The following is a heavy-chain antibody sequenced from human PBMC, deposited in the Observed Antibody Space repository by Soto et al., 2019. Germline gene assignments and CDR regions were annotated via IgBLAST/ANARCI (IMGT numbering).Heavy chain of an antibody. J-gene: IGHJ5*02. D-gene: IGHD1-20*01. CDR3: ARGGLTGTPLAWFDP. CDR1: GFTVSHNF. Sequence: QLVESGGGLVQPGGSLRLSCVASGFTVSHNFMTWVRQAPGKGLEWVSVIYSGGTTFYADSVKGSLNISRDNSKNTLYLQMSSLRADDTAVYYCARGGLTGTPLAWFDPWGQGTLVMVSS. CDR2: IYSGGTT. V-gene: IGHV3-66*01.